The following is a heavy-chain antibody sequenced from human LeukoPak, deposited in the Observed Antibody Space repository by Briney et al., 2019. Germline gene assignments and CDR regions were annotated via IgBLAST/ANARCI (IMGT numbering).Heavy chain of an antibody. V-gene: IGHV3-11*01. CDR1: GFTFSDCY. Sequence: GGSLRLSCAASGFTFSDCYMSWIRQAPGKGLEWVSYISSSGSTIYYADSVKGRFTISRDNAKNSLYLQMNSLRAEDTAVYYCARDIGWERYYYYYMDVWGKGTTVTISS. CDR3: ARDIGWERYYYYYMDV. CDR2: ISSSGSTI. J-gene: IGHJ6*03. D-gene: IGHD1-26*01.